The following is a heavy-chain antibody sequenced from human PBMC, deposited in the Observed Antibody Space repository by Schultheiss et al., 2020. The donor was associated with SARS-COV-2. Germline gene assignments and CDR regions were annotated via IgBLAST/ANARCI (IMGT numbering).Heavy chain of an antibody. CDR1: GFTFSSYA. CDR3: ARGGYYDFWKTFYYYYMDV. Sequence: GGSLRLSCAASGFTFSSYAMHWVRQAPGKGLEWVSAISGSGGSTYYADSVKGRFTISRDNSKNTLYLQMNSLRAEDTAVYYCARGGYYDFWKTFYYYYMDVWGKGTTVTVSS. D-gene: IGHD3-3*01. V-gene: IGHV3-23*01. J-gene: IGHJ6*03. CDR2: ISGSGGST.